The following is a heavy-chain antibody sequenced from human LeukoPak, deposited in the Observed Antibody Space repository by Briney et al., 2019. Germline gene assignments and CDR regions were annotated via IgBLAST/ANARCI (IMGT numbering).Heavy chain of an antibody. V-gene: IGHV4-39*01. CDR3: ATPVQLYY. Sequence: NASETLSLTCTVSGGSISSGSYYWGWIRQPPGKGLEWIGSIYYSGSTYYNPSLKSRVTISVDTSKNQFSLKLSSVTAADTAVYYCATPVQLYYWGQGTLVTVSS. D-gene: IGHD4-11*01. CDR1: GGSISSGSYY. CDR2: IYYSGST. J-gene: IGHJ4*02.